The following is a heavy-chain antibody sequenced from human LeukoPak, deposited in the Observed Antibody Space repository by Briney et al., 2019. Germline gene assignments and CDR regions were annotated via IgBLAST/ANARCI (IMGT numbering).Heavy chain of an antibody. V-gene: IGHV4-34*01. CDR1: GGSFSGYY. CDR2: INHSGST. J-gene: IGHJ6*03. D-gene: IGHD3-16*01. Sequence: SETLSLTCTVSGGSFSGYYWSWIRQPPGKGLEWIGEINHSGSTNYNPSLKSRVTISVDTSKNQFSLKLSSVTAADTAVYYCARDFRGDGGHRPHYYYMDVWGKGTTVTVSS. CDR3: ARDFRGDGGHRPHYYYMDV.